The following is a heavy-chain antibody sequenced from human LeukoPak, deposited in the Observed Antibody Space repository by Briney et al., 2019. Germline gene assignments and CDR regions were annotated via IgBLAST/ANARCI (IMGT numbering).Heavy chain of an antibody. D-gene: IGHD4-17*01. Sequence: GGSLRLSCAASGFTVSSNYMSWVRRAPGKGLEWVSVIYSGGSTNYADSVKGRSTISRDSSKNTVYLQMNSLRDEDTAVYYCARAQFRYGDLSQFDCWGQGTRVTVSS. CDR1: GFTVSSNY. CDR3: ARAQFRYGDLSQFDC. V-gene: IGHV3-53*01. J-gene: IGHJ4*02. CDR2: IYSGGST.